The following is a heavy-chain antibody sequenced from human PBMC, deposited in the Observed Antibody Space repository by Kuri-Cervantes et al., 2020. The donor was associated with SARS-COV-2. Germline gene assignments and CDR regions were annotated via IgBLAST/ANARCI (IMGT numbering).Heavy chain of an antibody. CDR2: IKQDGSEK. CDR3: AKDGGLQEGPDAFDI. Sequence: GGSLRLSCAASGFTFSSYWMSWVRQAPGKGLEWVANIKQDGSEKYYVDSVKGRFTISRDNAKNSLYLQMNSLRAEDTAVYYRAKDGGLQEGPDAFDIWGQGTMVTVSS. CDR1: GFTFSSYW. J-gene: IGHJ3*02. V-gene: IGHV3-7*01. D-gene: IGHD3-16*01.